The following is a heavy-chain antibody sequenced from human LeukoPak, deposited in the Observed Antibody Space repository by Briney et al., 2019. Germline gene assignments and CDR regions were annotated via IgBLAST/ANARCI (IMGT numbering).Heavy chain of an antibody. CDR1: GGSFSGYY. V-gene: IGHV4-34*01. CDR2: INHSGST. Sequence: SETLSLTCAVYGGSFSGYYWSWIRQPPGKGLEWIGEINHSGSTNYNPSLKSRVTISVDTSKNQFSLKLSSVTAADTAVYYCARGDRDTAMVRDKSFDYWGQGTLVTVSS. CDR3: ARGDRDTAMVRDKSFDY. J-gene: IGHJ4*02. D-gene: IGHD5-18*01.